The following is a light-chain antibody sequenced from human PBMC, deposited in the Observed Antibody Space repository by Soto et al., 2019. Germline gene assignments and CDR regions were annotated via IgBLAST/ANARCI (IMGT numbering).Light chain of an antibody. Sequence: DIQMTQSPSSLSASVGDRVTITCQASQDIRKFLNWYQQKPGKAPKLLINDASNLETGVPSRFSGSGSGTDFTFTINSLQPEDIAIYYCQHYDNLVTFGPGTTVDIK. V-gene: IGKV1-33*01. CDR2: DAS. CDR1: QDIRKF. J-gene: IGKJ3*01. CDR3: QHYDNLVT.